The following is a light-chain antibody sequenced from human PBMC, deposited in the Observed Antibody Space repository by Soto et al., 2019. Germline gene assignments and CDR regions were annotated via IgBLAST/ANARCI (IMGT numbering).Light chain of an antibody. CDR3: GTWDSSLSAL. Sequence: SALTQPPSVSAAPGQKVTISCSGSSSNIGNDYVSWYQQLPGTAPKLLIYDDNKRPSGIPDRFSGSKSGTSATLVITGLQTGDEADYYCGTWDSSLSALFGGGTKVTVL. V-gene: IGLV1-51*01. CDR2: DDN. J-gene: IGLJ2*01. CDR1: SSNIGNDY.